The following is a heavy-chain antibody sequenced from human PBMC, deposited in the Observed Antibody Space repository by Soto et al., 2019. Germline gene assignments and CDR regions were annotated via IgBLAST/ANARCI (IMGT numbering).Heavy chain of an antibody. J-gene: IGHJ3*02. CDR1: GFTFSSYA. V-gene: IGHV3-23*01. CDR2: ISGSGGST. D-gene: IGHD3-22*01. Sequence: EVPLLESGGGLVQPGGSLRLSCAASGFTFSSYAMNWVRQAPGKGLEWVSVISGSGGSTYYADSVKGRFTISRDNYKNKLYRQMNSLRAEDTAVYYCAKFITMIVVVIGDAFDIWGQGTMVTVSS. CDR3: AKFITMIVVVIGDAFDI.